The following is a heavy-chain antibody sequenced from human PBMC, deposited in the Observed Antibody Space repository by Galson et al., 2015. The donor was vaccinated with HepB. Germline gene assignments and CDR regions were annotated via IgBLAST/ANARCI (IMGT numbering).Heavy chain of an antibody. Sequence: LSLTCAVSGGSISSGGYSWSWIRQPPGKGLEWIGYIYHSGSTYYNPSLKSRVTISVDRSKNQFSLKLSSVTAADTAVYYCARGHYFDYWGQGTLVTVSS. CDR3: ARGHYFDY. V-gene: IGHV4-30-2*01. CDR2: IYHSGST. J-gene: IGHJ4*02. CDR1: GGSISSGGYS.